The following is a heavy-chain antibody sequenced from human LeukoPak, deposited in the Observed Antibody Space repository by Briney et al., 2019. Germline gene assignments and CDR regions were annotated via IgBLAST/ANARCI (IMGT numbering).Heavy chain of an antibody. V-gene: IGHV3-23*01. Sequence: PGGSLRLSCAASGFTFSSYVMSWVRQAPGKGLEWVSAISGSGSGDSTYYADSVKGRFTISRDNSKNTLYLQMNSLRAGDTAVYYCARSYAPVYSWGQGTMVTVSS. CDR1: GFTFSSYV. J-gene: IGHJ3*02. D-gene: IGHD2-2*01. CDR3: ARSYAPVYS. CDR2: ISGSGSGDST.